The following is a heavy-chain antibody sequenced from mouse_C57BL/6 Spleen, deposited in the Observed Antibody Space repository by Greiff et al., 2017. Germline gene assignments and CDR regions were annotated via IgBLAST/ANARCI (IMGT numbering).Heavy chain of an antibody. Sequence: VQLKQSGPELVKPGASVKISCKASGYTFTDYYMNWVKQSHGKSLEWIGDINPNNGGTSYNQKFKGKATLTVDKSSSTAYMELRSLTSEDSAVYYCARRGLLYYFDYWGQGTTLTVSS. V-gene: IGHV1-26*01. CDR3: ARRGLLYYFDY. J-gene: IGHJ2*01. CDR2: INPNNGGT. CDR1: GYTFTDYY. D-gene: IGHD3-3*01.